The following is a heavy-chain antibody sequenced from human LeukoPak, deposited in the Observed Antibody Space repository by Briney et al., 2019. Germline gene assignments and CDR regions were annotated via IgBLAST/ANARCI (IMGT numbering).Heavy chain of an antibody. CDR3: VSFYETY. CDR1: GNYW. V-gene: IGHV3-74*01. J-gene: IGHJ4*02. Sequence: GGSLRLSCAASGNYWMHWVRQAPGKGLVWVSHISSDGSWTSYTDSVKGRFTISKDNAKNTVYLQMNNLRAEDTAVYYCVSFYETYWGRGTLVTVSS. D-gene: IGHD2-2*01. CDR2: ISSDGSWT.